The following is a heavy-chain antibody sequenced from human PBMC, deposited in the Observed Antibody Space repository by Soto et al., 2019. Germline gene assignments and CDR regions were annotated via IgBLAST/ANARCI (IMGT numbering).Heavy chain of an antibody. Sequence: QVQLVESGGGLVKPGGSLRLSCAASGFTFSDYYMTWIRQAPGKGLEWVSYISSGGSTVYYADSVKGRFTISRDNAKNSLYLQMNTLRAEDAAVYYCARVRDFLQNSENYDDAFDIWGQGTMVTVSS. J-gene: IGHJ3*02. CDR1: GFTFSDYY. CDR2: ISSGGSTV. CDR3: ARVRDFLQNSENYDDAFDI. V-gene: IGHV3-11*01. D-gene: IGHD1-26*01.